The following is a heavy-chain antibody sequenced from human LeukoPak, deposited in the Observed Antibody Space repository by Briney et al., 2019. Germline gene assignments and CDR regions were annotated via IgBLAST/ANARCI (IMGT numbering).Heavy chain of an antibody. V-gene: IGHV4-4*07. Sequence: SETLSFTCTVSGGSISSYYWSWIRQPAGKGLEWIGRIYTSGSTNYNPSLKSRVTMSVDTSKNQFSLKLSSVTAADTAVYYCARHYYDSSGYYRFDYWGQGTLVTVSS. J-gene: IGHJ4*02. CDR1: GGSISSYY. D-gene: IGHD3-22*01. CDR3: ARHYYDSSGYYRFDY. CDR2: IYTSGST.